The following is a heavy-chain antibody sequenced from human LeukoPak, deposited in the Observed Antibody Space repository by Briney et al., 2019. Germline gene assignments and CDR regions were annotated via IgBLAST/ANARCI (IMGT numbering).Heavy chain of an antibody. CDR2: MNPNSGNT. J-gene: IGHJ6*03. CDR3: ARDGRDGYNFWSNYYYYMDV. D-gene: IGHD5-24*01. Sequence: ASVKVSCKASGYTFTSYDINWVRQATGQGLEWMGWMNPNSGNTGYAQKFQGRVTMTRNTSISTAYMELSSLRSEDTAVYYCARDGRDGYNFWSNYYYYMDVWGKGTTVTVSS. V-gene: IGHV1-8*01. CDR1: GYTFTSYD.